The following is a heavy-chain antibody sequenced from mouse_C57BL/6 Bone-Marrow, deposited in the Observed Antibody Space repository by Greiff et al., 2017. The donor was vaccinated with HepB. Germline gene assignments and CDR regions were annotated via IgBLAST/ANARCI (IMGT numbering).Heavy chain of an antibody. V-gene: IGHV5-6*01. CDR2: ISSGGSYT. CDR3: ARHELRPFAY. J-gene: IGHJ3*01. Sequence: VQLKESGGDLVKPGGSLKLSCAASGFTFSSYGMSWVRQTPDKRLEWVATISSGGSYTYYPDSVKGRFTISRDNAKNTLYLQMSSLKSEDTAMYYCARHELRPFAYWGQGTRVTVSA. CDR1: GFTFSSYG. D-gene: IGHD1-2*01.